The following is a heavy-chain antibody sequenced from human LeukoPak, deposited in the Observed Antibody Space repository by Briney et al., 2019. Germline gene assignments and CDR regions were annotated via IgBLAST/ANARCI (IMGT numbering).Heavy chain of an antibody. CDR2: IIPIFGTA. CDR1: GGTFSSYA. J-gene: IGHJ4*02. D-gene: IGHD1-1*01. V-gene: IGHV1-69*05. CDR3: ARELYVVSTVRPTSTTVN. Sequence: SVKVSCKASGGTFSSYAISWVRQAPGQGLEWMGRIIPIFGTANYAQKFQGRVTITTDESTSTAYMELSSLRSEDTAVYYCARELYVVSTVRPTSTTVNWGQGTLVTVSS.